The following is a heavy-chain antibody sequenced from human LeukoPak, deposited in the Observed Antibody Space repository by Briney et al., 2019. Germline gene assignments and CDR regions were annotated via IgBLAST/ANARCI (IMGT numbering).Heavy chain of an antibody. J-gene: IGHJ4*02. V-gene: IGHV4-59*01. CDR3: AREGAHSSGWSPFDH. Sequence: SENLYLTCSVAGASISDYFWSWIRQAPGQTLEWIGYVSKTGSTNYNPSLRSRVTISKDTSRNLLSLRLTSATAADTAVYYCAREGAHSSGWSPFDHWGQGILVTVSS. CDR2: VSKTGST. CDR1: GASISDYF. D-gene: IGHD3-22*01.